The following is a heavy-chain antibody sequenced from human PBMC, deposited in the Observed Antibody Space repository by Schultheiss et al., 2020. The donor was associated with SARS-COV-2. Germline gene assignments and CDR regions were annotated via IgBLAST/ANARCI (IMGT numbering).Heavy chain of an antibody. CDR3: AKVGDSSSWYESDY. Sequence: LSLTCAASGFTFSSYAMSWVRQAPGKGLEWVSSISGSGGFTYYADSVKGRFTISRDNSKNTLSLHMNSLRAEDTAVYYCAKVGDSSSWYESDYWGQGTLVTVSS. CDR1: GFTFSSYA. V-gene: IGHV3-23*01. CDR2: ISGSGGFT. J-gene: IGHJ4*02. D-gene: IGHD6-13*01.